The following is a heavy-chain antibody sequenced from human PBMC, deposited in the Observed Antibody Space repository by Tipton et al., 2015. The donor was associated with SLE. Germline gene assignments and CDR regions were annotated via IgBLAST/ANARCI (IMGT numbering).Heavy chain of an antibody. Sequence: TLSLTCTVSGGSISSHYWSWIRQPPGKGLEWIGYIYYSGSTNYNPSLKSRVTISVDTSKNQFSLKLSSVTAAGTAVYYCAREDVSEGATNYFDYWGQGTLVTVSS. CDR1: GGSISSHY. V-gene: IGHV4-59*11. CDR2: IYYSGST. CDR3: AREDVSEGATNYFDY. J-gene: IGHJ4*02. D-gene: IGHD5-12*01.